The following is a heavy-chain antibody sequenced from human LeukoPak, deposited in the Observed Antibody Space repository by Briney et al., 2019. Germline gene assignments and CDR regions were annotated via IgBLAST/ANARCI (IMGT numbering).Heavy chain of an antibody. CDR2: IIPIFGTA. CDR3: ARVPVGYSSGWYRGNYFDY. CDR1: GGTFSSYA. Sequence: SVKVSCKASGGTFSSYAISWVRQAPGQGLEWMGGIIPIFGTANYAQKFQGRVTITTDESTSTAYMELSSLRSDDTAVYYCARVPVGYSSGWYRGNYFDYWGQGTLVTVSS. D-gene: IGHD6-19*01. V-gene: IGHV1-69*05. J-gene: IGHJ4*02.